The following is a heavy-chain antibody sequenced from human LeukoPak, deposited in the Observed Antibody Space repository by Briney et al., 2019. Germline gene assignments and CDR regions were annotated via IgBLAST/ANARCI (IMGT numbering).Heavy chain of an antibody. Sequence: GGSLRLPCAASGFTFSSSRMSWPRPAPEGGLEGVGNIKPDGSENFHVDSVKGRFTISRDNSEGSLSLQMNSLRAEDAAVYYCARYGVTAALDFWGQGTLVTVSS. CDR3: ARYGVTAALDF. CDR1: GFTFSSSR. CDR2: IKPDGSEN. V-gene: IGHV3-7*01. D-gene: IGHD2-21*02. J-gene: IGHJ4*02.